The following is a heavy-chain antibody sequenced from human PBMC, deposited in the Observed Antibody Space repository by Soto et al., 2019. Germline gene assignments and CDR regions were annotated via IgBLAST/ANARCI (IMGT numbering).Heavy chain of an antibody. CDR1: GYTFTSYG. D-gene: IGHD2-15*01. J-gene: IGHJ6*02. CDR2: ISAYNGNT. V-gene: IGHV1-18*04. Sequence: ASVKVSCKASGYTFTSYGISWVRQAPGQGLKWMGWISAYNGNTNYAQKLQGRVTMTTDTSTSTAYMELRSLRSDDTAVYYCARGVVVAAYYYYYGMDVWGQGTTVTVSS. CDR3: ARGVVVAAYYYYYGMDV.